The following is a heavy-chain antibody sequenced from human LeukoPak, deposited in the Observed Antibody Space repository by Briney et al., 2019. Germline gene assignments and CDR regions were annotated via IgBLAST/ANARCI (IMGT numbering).Heavy chain of an antibody. CDR2: INHSGST. D-gene: IGHD1-26*01. J-gene: IGHJ3*02. V-gene: IGHV4-34*01. Sequence: SETLSLTCAVYGGSFSGYYWSWIRQPPGKGLEWIGEINHSGSTNYNPSLKSRVTISVDTSNNQFSLKPSSVTAADTAVYYCASVRATRLRIAFDIWGQGTMVTVSS. CDR3: ASVRATRLRIAFDI. CDR1: GGSFSGYY.